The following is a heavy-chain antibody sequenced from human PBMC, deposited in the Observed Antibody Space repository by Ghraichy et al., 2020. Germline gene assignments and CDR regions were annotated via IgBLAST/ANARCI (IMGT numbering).Heavy chain of an antibody. CDR2: ISYDGSNK. Sequence: GESLNISCAASGFTFSSYAMHWVRQAPGKGLEWVAVISYDGSNKYYADSVKGRFTISRDNSKNTLYLQMNSLRAEDTAVYYCERGRPYYYDSSGYSFEYWGQGTLVTVSS. V-gene: IGHV3-30*04. J-gene: IGHJ4*02. CDR1: GFTFSSYA. CDR3: ERGRPYYYDSSGYSFEY. D-gene: IGHD3-22*01.